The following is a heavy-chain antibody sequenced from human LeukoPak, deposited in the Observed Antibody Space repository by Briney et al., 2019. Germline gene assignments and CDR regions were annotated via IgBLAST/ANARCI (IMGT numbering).Heavy chain of an antibody. V-gene: IGHV1-18*01. CDR2: ISAYNGNT. CDR3: ARDSSSSSNWFDP. CDR1: GYTFTNYG. Sequence: ASVKVSCKASGYTFTNYGISWVRQAPGQGLEWMGWISAYNGNTNYAQSLQGRVTMTTDTSTTTAYMELRSLRSDDTAVYYCARDSSSSSNWFDPWGQGTLVTVSS. J-gene: IGHJ5*02. D-gene: IGHD6-6*01.